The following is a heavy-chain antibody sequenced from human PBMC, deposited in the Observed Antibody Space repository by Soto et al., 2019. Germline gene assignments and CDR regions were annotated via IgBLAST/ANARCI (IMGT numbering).Heavy chain of an antibody. D-gene: IGHD4-17*01. CDR2: ISAYNGNT. CDR1: GYTFTSYG. CDR3: ARATVVNSRFITDQYYFDY. J-gene: IGHJ4*02. Sequence: APVKVSCKASGYTFTSYGISWVRQAPGQGLEWMGWISAYNGNTNYAQKLQGRVTMTTDTSTSTAYMELRSLRSDDTAVYYCARATVVNSRFITDQYYFDYWGQGTLVTVSS. V-gene: IGHV1-18*01.